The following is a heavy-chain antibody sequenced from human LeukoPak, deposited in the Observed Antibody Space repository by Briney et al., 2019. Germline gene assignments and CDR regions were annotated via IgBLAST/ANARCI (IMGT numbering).Heavy chain of an antibody. D-gene: IGHD1-26*01. CDR1: GFTFTSYS. J-gene: IGHJ4*02. CDR2: ISSRSTYI. CDR3: ARVVGATLDEGWLATLDEGWLDY. Sequence: GGSLRLSCAPSGFTFTSYSMNWVRQAPGKGLERVSTISSRSTYIYYADSVKGRFTISRDNAKNSLYLQMNSLRAEDTAVYYCARVVGATLDEGWLATLDEGWLDYWGQGTLVTVSS. V-gene: IGHV3-21*01.